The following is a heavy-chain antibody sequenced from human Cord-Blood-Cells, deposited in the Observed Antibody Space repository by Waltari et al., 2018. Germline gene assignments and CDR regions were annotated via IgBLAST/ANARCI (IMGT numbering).Heavy chain of an antibody. CDR1: GGSIRSGDYY. V-gene: IGHV4-30-4*08. Sequence: QVQLQESGPGLVKPSQTLSLNCPASGGSIRSGDYYWSWIRQPPGKCLEWIGYIYSRWSTVYSPSLKSRVTISVDTSKNQFSLKLSSVTAADTAVYYCARASGMGQLGNNWFDPWGQGTLVTVSS. CDR2: IYSRWST. D-gene: IGHD6-6*01. J-gene: IGHJ5*02. CDR3: ARASGMGQLGNNWFDP.